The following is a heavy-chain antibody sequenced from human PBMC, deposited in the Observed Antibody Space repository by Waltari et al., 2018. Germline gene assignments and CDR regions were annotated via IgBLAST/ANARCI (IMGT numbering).Heavy chain of an antibody. D-gene: IGHD3-16*01. V-gene: IGHV4-59*01. Sequence: QVQLQESGPGLVKPSETLSLTCTVSGGSISSYYWSWIRQPPGKGLEWIGYIYYSGSTNYNPSLKRRVPRSVDTSKNQFSLKLSSVTAADTAVYYGASAWGLLDAFDIWGQGTMVTVSS. CDR2: IYYSGST. J-gene: IGHJ3*02. CDR3: ASAWGLLDAFDI. CDR1: GGSISSYY.